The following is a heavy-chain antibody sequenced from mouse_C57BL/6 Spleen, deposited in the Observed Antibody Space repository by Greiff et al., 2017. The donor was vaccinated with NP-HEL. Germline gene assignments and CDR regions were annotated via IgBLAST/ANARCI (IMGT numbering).Heavy chain of an antibody. Sequence: VQLQQSGAELARPGASVKLSCKASGYTFTSYGISWVKQRTGQGLEWIGEIYPRSGNTYYNEKFKGKATLTADKSSSTAYMEPRSLTSEDSAVYFCARLGGSYYFDYWGQGTTLTVSS. CDR1: GYTFTSYG. CDR3: ARLGGSYYFDY. J-gene: IGHJ2*01. V-gene: IGHV1-81*01. CDR2: IYPRSGNT.